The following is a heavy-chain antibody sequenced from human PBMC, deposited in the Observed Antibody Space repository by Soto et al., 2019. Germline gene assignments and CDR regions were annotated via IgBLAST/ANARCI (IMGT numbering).Heavy chain of an antibody. CDR3: ARSYKWPGLFDS. Sequence: PGGSLRLSCPVSGFTVSGNYMSWVRLAPGKGLEWVSVIYSDGTTYYADSVKGRFTISRDVSKDTVYLQMNTLRAEDMAVYYCARSYKWPGLFDSWGQGTQVTVSS. J-gene: IGHJ4*02. D-gene: IGHD1-20*01. CDR1: GFTVSGNY. CDR2: IYSDGTT. V-gene: IGHV3-53*01.